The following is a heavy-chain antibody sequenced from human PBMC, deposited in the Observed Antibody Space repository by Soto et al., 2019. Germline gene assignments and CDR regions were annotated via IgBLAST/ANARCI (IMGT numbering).Heavy chain of an antibody. J-gene: IGHJ6*02. D-gene: IGHD3-10*01. V-gene: IGHV3-48*02. CDR2: ISSSSSTI. Sequence: PGGSLRLSCAASGFTFSSYSMNWIRQAPGKGLEWVSYISSSSSTIYYADSVKGRFTISRDNAKNSLYLQMNSLRDEDTAVYYCAREGEMATKYYYYYYGMDVWGQGTTVTVSS. CDR1: GFTFSSYS. CDR3: AREGEMATKYYYYYYGMDV.